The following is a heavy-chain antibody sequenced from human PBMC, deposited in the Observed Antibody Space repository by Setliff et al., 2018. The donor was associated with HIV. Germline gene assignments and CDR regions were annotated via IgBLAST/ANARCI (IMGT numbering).Heavy chain of an antibody. CDR3: AKNKWLPRDSFYYYMDV. CDR1: GFNFGDLA. Sequence: GESLKISCAPSGFNFGDLAMSWVRQAPGKGLQWVAGISWNGGRIFYADSVKGRFTISRDNAKNSLYLQMNSLRDEDTALYYCAKNKWLPRDSFYYYMDVWGKGTTVTVS. D-gene: IGHD5-12*01. J-gene: IGHJ6*03. V-gene: IGHV3-20*04. CDR2: ISWNGGRI.